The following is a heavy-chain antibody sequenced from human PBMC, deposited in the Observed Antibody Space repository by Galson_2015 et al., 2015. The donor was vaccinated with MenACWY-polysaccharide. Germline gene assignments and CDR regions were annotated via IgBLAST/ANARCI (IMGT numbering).Heavy chain of an antibody. V-gene: IGHV3-21*06. CDR2: ISKSGNDM. J-gene: IGHJ6*03. CDR3: AKDFHNYNQYYMDV. Sequence: SLRLSCAASGFRINTYYMNWVRQTPGKGLEWVSSISKSGNDMQYTVSVRGRFTISRVIAKNSLFLQMNSLGVEDTAIYYCAKDFHNYNQYYMDVWGKGTTVTVSS. CDR1: GFRINTYY.